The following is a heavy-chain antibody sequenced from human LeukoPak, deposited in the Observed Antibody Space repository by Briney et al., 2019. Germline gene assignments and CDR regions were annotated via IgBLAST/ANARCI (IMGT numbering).Heavy chain of an antibody. CDR2: IYYSGST. V-gene: IGHV4-61*01. D-gene: IGHD3-16*01. Sequence: SETLSLTCTVSGGSVSSGSYYWSWIRQPPGKGLEWIGYIYYSGSTNYNPSLKSRVTISVDTSKNQFSLKLSSVTAADTAVYYCARGGRFMITFGGHGFDPWGQGTLVTVSS. CDR3: ARGGRFMITFGGHGFDP. CDR1: GGSVSSGSYY. J-gene: IGHJ5*02.